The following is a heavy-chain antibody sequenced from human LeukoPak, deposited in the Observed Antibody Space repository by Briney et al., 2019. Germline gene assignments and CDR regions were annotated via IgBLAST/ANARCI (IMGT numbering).Heavy chain of an antibody. CDR1: GFTFSDYS. D-gene: IGHD3-10*01. CDR2: ISRSSSYI. CDR3: AREADYYGSGSYYSPGNWFDP. J-gene: IGHJ5*02. Sequence: PGGSLRLSCAASGFTFSDYSMNWVRQAPGKGLEWVSSISRSSSYIHYADSVKGRFTISRDNAKNSLYLQMNSLRAEDTAVYYCAREADYYGSGSYYSPGNWFDPWGQGTLVTVSS. V-gene: IGHV3-21*04.